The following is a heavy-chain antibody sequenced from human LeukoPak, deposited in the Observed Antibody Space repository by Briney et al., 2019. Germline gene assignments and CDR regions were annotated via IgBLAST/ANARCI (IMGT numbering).Heavy chain of an antibody. Sequence: GGSLRLSCAASGFTFTDYWMTWVRQVPGKGLEWVANIQRGGSERSYVDSVKGRFTISRENAKNPLYLQMDSLRVEDTAVYYCARVGTWELQRVFDYWGQGTPVTVSS. V-gene: IGHV3-7*01. CDR1: GFTFTDYW. J-gene: IGHJ4*02. D-gene: IGHD1-26*01. CDR3: ARVGTWELQRVFDY. CDR2: IQRGGSER.